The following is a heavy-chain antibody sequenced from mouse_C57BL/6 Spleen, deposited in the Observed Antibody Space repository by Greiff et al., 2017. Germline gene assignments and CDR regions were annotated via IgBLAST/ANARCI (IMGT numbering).Heavy chain of an antibody. CDR1: GYAFSSSW. D-gene: IGHD1-1*01. V-gene: IGHV1-82*01. CDR2: IYPGDGDT. CDR3: ARDYYYGSADY. Sequence: QVQLQQSGPELVKPGASVKLSCKASGYAFSSSWMNWVKQRPGKGLEWIGRIYPGDGDTNYNGKFKGKATLTADKSSSTAYMQLSRLTSEDSAVYFCARDYYYGSADYWGQGTTLTVSS. J-gene: IGHJ2*01.